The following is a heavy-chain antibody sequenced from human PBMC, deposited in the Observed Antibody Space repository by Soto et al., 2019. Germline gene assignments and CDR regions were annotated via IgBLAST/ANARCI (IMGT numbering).Heavy chain of an antibody. V-gene: IGHV4-39*01. D-gene: IGHD3-22*01. J-gene: IGHJ4*02. CDR3: ARGPYSYDSSGYYYFHYFDS. Sequence: PSETLSLTCTVSGGSISSCSYYWGWIRQPPGRGLEWIGSFYYSGNTHYNMSLKSRVTISVDTSKHQFSLELSSGTAADTAVYFCARGPYSYDSSGYYYFHYFDSWGQGTLVTVSS. CDR1: GGSISSCSYY. CDR2: FYYSGNT.